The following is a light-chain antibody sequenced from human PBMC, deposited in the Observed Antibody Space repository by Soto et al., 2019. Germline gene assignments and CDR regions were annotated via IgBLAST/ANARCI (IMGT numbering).Light chain of an antibody. CDR3: QTWGTGPWV. V-gene: IGLV4-69*01. Sequence: QPVLTQSPSASASLGASVKLTCTLSSGHSSYAIAWHQQQPEKGPRYLMKLNSDGSHNTGDGIPDRFSGSSSGAERYLTISGLQSEDEADYYCQTWGTGPWVFGGGTKLTVL. CDR1: SGHSSYA. J-gene: IGLJ3*02. CDR2: LNSDGSH.